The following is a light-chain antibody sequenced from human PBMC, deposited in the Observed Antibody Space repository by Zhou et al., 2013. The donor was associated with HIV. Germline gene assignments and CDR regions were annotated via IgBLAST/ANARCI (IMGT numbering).Light chain of an antibody. CDR2: SVS. CDR3: QQRSNWPPVFS. Sequence: EIVLTQSPGTLSLSPGESATLSCRASQSIGSSYLAWYQQKPGQAPRLLIFSVSSRATGIPDRFSGSGSGTDFTLTISRLEPEDFAVYYCQQRSNWPPVFSFGPGTKVDIK. CDR1: QSIGSSY. J-gene: IGKJ3*01. V-gene: IGKV3D-20*02.